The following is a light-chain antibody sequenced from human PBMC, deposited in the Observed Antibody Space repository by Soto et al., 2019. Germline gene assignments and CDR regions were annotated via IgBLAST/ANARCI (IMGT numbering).Light chain of an antibody. CDR1: ALPRQY. CDR2: KDS. Sequence: SYELTQSPSVSASPGQTARITCSGDALPRQYVYWYQQRPGQAPLLVISKDSERPSGIPERFSGSSSGTTATLTISGGQAEDEADYYCQSADSRGTYSVIFGGGTKLTVL. CDR3: QSADSRGTYSVI. V-gene: IGLV3-25*03. J-gene: IGLJ2*01.